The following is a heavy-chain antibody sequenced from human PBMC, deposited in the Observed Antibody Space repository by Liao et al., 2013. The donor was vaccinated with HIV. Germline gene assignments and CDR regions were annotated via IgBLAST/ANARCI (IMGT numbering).Heavy chain of an antibody. J-gene: IGHJ3*02. Sequence: QLQLQESGPGLVKPSETLSLTCTVSGGSISSSSYFWGWIRQPPGKGLEWIGSIYYSGSTYYSPSLKSRVTISVDTSKSHFSLKLSSVTAADTAVYYCARDPFFQLGNAFDIWGQGTMVTVSS. D-gene: IGHD7-27*01. CDR2: IYYSGST. CDR3: ARDPFFQLGNAFDI. V-gene: IGHV4-39*07. CDR1: GGSISSSSYF.